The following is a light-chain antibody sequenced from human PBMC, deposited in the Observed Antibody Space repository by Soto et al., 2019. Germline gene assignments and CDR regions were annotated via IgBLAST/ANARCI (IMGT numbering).Light chain of an antibody. V-gene: IGKV1-12*01. CDR2: RTS. CDR1: QGLSSW. CDR3: QQGHSFPLT. J-gene: IGKJ4*01. Sequence: DIQMTQSPSSVSASVGERVTITCRASQGLSSWLAWYQQKPGRAPRLLISRTSSLQSGVPSRFSGSGSGTDFTLTITSLQPEDFATYYCQQGHSFPLTVGGGTKVEIK.